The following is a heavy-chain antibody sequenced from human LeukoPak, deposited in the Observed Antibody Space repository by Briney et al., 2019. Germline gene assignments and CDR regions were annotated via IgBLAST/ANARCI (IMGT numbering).Heavy chain of an antibody. V-gene: IGHV4-59*08. CDR2: IYYSGST. J-gene: IGHJ4*02. D-gene: IGHD3-22*01. Sequence: SETLSLTCTVSGGSISSYYWSWIRQPPGKGLEWIGYIYYSGSTNYNPSLKSRVTISVDTSKNQFSLSLSSVTAADAAVYYCARHRRTDDYYYGSGGPDYWGQGTLVTVSS. CDR3: ARHRRTDDYYYGSGGPDY. CDR1: GGSISSYY.